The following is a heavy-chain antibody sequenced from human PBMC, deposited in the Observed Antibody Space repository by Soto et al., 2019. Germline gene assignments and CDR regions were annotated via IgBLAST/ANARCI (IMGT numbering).Heavy chain of an antibody. V-gene: IGHV3-73*01. D-gene: IGHD1-1*01. J-gene: IGHJ6*02. CDR1: GFTFSSSV. CDR2: IGNKAKGYAT. CDR3: ARHLVPELEPTTPYYNAMDV. Sequence: EGSLRLSCVASGFTFSSSVVHWVRQAPGTRLERVGHIGNKAKGYATAYTASVKGRFTISRDDSKKTTYLQMNSLKIDDTAVYYCARHLVPELEPTTPYYNAMDVWGQGTTVTVSS.